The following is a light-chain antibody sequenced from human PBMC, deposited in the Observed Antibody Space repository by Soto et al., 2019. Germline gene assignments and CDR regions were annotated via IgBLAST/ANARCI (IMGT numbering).Light chain of an antibody. CDR3: SSYTIFSIYV. CDR2: DVT. V-gene: IGLV2-14*03. CDR1: SSDVGGYSF. Sequence: QSALTQPASVSGSPGQSITISCTGSSSDVGGYSFVSWYQHHPGKAPKLMLYDVTNRPSGVSNRFSGSKSGNTASLTISGLQAEDEADYYCSSYTIFSIYVFWTGTKVTVL. J-gene: IGLJ1*01.